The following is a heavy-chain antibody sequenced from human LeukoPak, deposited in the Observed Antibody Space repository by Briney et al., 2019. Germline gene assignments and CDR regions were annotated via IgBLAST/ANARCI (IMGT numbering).Heavy chain of an antibody. CDR2: IYYSGST. CDR3: VVDTGVSDYFDY. J-gene: IGHJ4*02. Sequence: SSETLSLTCTVSGGSISSGDYYWSWIRQPPGKGLEWIGYIYYSGSTYYNPSLKSRVTISVDTSKNQFSLKLSSVTAADTAVYYCVVDTGVSDYFDYWGQGTLVTVSS. V-gene: IGHV4-30-4*01. CDR1: GGSISSGDYY. D-gene: IGHD5-18*01.